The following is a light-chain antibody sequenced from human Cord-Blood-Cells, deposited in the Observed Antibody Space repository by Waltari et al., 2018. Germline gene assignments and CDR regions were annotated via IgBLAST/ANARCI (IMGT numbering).Light chain of an antibody. V-gene: IGLV2-14*03. Sequence: QSALPQPASVSGSPGQSITTSCTGTSRDVGGYNYVSWYQQHPGKAPKLMIYDVSNRPSGVSNRFSGSKSGNTASLTISGLQAEDEADYYCSSYTSSSTRVFGGGTKLTVL. J-gene: IGLJ3*02. CDR2: DVS. CDR1: SRDVGGYNY. CDR3: SSYTSSSTRV.